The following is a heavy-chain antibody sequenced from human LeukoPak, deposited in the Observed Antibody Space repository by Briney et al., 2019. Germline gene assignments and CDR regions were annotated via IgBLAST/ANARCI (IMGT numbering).Heavy chain of an antibody. CDR2: ISYDGTYK. CDR3: ARGLWKWELQQGGGMDV. J-gene: IGHJ6*02. Sequence: GGSLRLSCAASGFTFSSYAMHWVRQAPGKGLEWVAFISYDGTYKYYADSVKGRFTISRDNSKNTLYLQMNSLRAADTAVYYCARGLWKWELQQGGGMDVWGQGTTVTVSS. CDR1: GFTFSSYA. D-gene: IGHD1-26*01. V-gene: IGHV3-30-3*01.